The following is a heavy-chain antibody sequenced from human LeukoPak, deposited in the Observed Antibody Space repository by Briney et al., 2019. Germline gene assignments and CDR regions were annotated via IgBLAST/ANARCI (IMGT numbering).Heavy chain of an antibody. CDR1: GGTFSSYA. D-gene: IGHD5-24*01. J-gene: IGHJ6*03. Sequence: SVTVSCKASGGTFSSYAISWVRQAPGQGLEWMGGIIPIFGTANYAQKFQGRVTITTDESTSTACMELSSLRSEDTAVYYCARQPEERPGYYYYMDVWGKGTTVTVSS. CDR3: ARQPEERPGYYYYMDV. V-gene: IGHV1-69*05. CDR2: IIPIFGTA.